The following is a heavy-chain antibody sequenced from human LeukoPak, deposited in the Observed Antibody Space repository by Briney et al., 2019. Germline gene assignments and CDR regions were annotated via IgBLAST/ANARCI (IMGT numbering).Heavy chain of an antibody. CDR1: GYSFTTYW. V-gene: IGHV5-51*01. CDR2: IYPGDSDT. D-gene: IGHD1-26*01. CDR3: VRSVSGSYGSDY. Sequence: GESLKISCKGSGYSFTTYWIAWVRQMPGKGLEWMGIIYPGDSDTRYSPSFQGQVTISVDKSIRTAYLQWSSLRASDTAMYYCVRSVSGSYGSDYWGQGTLVTVSS. J-gene: IGHJ4*02.